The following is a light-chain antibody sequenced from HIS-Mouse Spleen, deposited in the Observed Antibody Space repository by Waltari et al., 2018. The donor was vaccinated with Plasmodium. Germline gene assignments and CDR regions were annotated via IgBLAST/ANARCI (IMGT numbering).Light chain of an antibody. J-gene: IGKJ3*01. CDR1: QSVSSN. CDR2: GAS. V-gene: IGKV3-15*01. CDR3: QQYNNWSFT. Sequence: EIVMTQPPATLPVSPGARATPSCRASQSVSSNLAWYQQKPVQAPSRLIYGASTSATGIPARFSGSGSGTEYTLTISSLQSEDFAVYYCQQYNNWSFTFGPGTKVDIK.